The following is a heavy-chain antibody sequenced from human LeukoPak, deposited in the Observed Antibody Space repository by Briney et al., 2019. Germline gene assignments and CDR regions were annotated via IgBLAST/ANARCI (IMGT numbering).Heavy chain of an antibody. Sequence: ASVKVSCKASGYTFTGYYMHWVRQAPGQGLEWMGWINPNSGGTSYAQKFQGRVIMTRDTSISTTSMELTRLTSDDTAVYYCARDGYTFGDNWFDPWGQGTLVTVSS. CDR3: ARDGYTFGDNWFDP. D-gene: IGHD5-18*01. CDR1: GYTFTGYY. J-gene: IGHJ5*02. CDR2: INPNSGGT. V-gene: IGHV1-2*02.